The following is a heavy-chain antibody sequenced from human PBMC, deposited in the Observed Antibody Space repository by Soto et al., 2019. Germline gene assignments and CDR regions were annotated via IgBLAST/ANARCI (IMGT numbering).Heavy chain of an antibody. Sequence: GGSLRLSCAASGFTFRNAWMSWVRQAPGKGLEWVGRIKSKTDGGTTDYAAPVKGRLTISRDDSKNTMNLQMNSLKTVDTAVYYCTTDTYSNYDFWSGYYNTFGGMDVWGKGTTVTVSS. CDR3: TTDTYSNYDFWSGYYNTFGGMDV. V-gene: IGHV3-15*01. CDR1: GFTFRNAW. CDR2: IKSKTDGGTT. D-gene: IGHD3-3*01. J-gene: IGHJ6*04.